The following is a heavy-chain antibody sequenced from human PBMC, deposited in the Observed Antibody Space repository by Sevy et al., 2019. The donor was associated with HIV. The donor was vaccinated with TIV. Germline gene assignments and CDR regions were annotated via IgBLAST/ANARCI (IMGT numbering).Heavy chain of an antibody. J-gene: IGHJ6*03. CDR3: AKDIRRRIAACPGYYYYYMDV. D-gene: IGHD6-6*01. CDR1: GFTFDDYA. CDR2: ISWNSGSI. V-gene: IGHV3-9*01. Sequence: GGSLRLSCAASGFTFDDYAMHGVRQAPGKGLEWVSGISWNSGSIGYADSVKGRFTISRDNAKNSLYLQMNSLRAEDTALYYCAKDIRRRIAACPGYYYYYMDVWGKGTTVTVSS.